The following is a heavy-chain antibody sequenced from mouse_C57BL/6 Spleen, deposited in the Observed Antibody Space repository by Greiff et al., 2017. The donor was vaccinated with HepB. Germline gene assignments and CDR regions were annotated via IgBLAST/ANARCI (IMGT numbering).Heavy chain of an antibody. Sequence: QVQLQQSGAELVRPGASVTLSCKASGYTFTDYEMHWVKQTPVHGLEWIGAIDPETGGTAYNQKFKGKAILTADKSSSTAFMELRSLTSEDSAVYYCTDYYGSSGFAYWGQGTLVTVSA. V-gene: IGHV1-15*01. CDR2: IDPETGGT. J-gene: IGHJ3*01. D-gene: IGHD1-1*01. CDR1: GYTFTDYE. CDR3: TDYYGSSGFAY.